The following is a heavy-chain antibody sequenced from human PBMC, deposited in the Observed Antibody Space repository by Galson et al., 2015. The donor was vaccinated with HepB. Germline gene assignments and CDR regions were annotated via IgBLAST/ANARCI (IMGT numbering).Heavy chain of an antibody. Sequence: SLRLSCAASGFTFSSYSMNWVRQAPGKGLEWVSYISSSSSTIYYADSVKGRFTISRDNAKNSLYLQMNSLRAEDTAVYYCARGSSGYRNWFDPWGQGTLVTVSS. CDR2: ISSSSSTI. J-gene: IGHJ5*02. V-gene: IGHV3-48*04. CDR1: GFTFSSYS. D-gene: IGHD3-22*01. CDR3: ARGSSGYRNWFDP.